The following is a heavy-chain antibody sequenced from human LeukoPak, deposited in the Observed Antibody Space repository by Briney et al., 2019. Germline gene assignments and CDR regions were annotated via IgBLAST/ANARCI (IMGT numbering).Heavy chain of an antibody. D-gene: IGHD5-24*01. V-gene: IGHV4-34*01. J-gene: IGHJ4*02. Sequence: SETLSLTCAVYGGSFSGNDWTWIRQPPGKGLEWIGEINHSGNAKYKPSLTSQVTMSVDASKNQFSLKLTSVTAADTAVYYCARERWRSGLTHWGQGTLVTVSS. CDR3: ARERWRSGLTH. CDR2: INHSGNA. CDR1: GGSFSGND.